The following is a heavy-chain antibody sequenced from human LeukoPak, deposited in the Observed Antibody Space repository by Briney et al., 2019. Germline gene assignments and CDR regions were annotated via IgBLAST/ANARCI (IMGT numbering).Heavy chain of an antibody. CDR3: ASEVVVVAATNAFDI. J-gene: IGHJ3*02. V-gene: IGHV3-74*01. CDR1: GFTFRSYW. CDR2: INSDGSST. Sequence: GGSLRLSCAASGFTFRSYWMHWVRRAPGRGLVCVSRINSDGSSTSYADSVKGRFTISRDNAKNTLYLQMNSLRAEDTAVYYCASEVVVVAATNAFDIWGQGTMVTVSS. D-gene: IGHD2-15*01.